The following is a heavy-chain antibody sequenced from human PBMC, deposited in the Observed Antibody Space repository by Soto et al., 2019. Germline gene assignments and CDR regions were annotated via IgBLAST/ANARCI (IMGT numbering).Heavy chain of an antibody. CDR1: GFVFSDFQ. CDR3: ARDNLAVQGAFDH. CDR2: ITGTSAFL. V-gene: IGHV3-21*01. J-gene: IGHJ4*02. D-gene: IGHD3-10*02. Sequence: GGSLRLSCAASGFVFSDFQLNWVRQAPGRGLEWLASITGTSAFLFYADSTKGRFTISRDNPKYFLFLQMDSLGPEDTAVYYCARDNLAVQGAFDHWGQGALVTVSS.